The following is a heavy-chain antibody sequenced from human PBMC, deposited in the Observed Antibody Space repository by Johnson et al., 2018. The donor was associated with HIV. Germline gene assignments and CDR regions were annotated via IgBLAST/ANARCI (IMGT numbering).Heavy chain of an antibody. J-gene: IGHJ3*02. V-gene: IGHV3-30*02. D-gene: IGHD3-22*01. CDR1: GFTFSSYG. CDR2: IRYDGSNK. CDR3: ERGAYDSDAFDI. Sequence: QVQLVESGGGVVRPGGSLRLSCAASGFTFSSYGMHWVRQAPGKGLAWVAFIRYDGSNKYYADSVKGRFPISRDNSKNTLYLQMNSQGAEDTAGYYCERGAYDSDAFDIWGQGTMVTVSS.